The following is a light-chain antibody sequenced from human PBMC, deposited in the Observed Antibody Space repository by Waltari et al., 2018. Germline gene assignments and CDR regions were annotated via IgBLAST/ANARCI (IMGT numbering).Light chain of an antibody. J-gene: IGKJ1*01. CDR2: GAS. V-gene: IGKV3-15*01. CDR3: QQYNNWPPGT. CDR1: QTIGRS. Sequence: ETVLTQSPATLSLSPGERATLSCRTSQTIGRSLAWYQQKPGQAPRLVIYGASIRATGIPARFSGSGSETEFALTISGLQSEDFAVYYCQQYNNWPPGTFGQGTKVEI.